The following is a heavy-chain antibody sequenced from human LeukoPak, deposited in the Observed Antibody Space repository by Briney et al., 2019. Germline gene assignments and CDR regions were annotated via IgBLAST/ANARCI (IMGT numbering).Heavy chain of an antibody. CDR2: FDPEDGET. CDR1: GYTLTELS. V-gene: IGHV1-24*01. D-gene: IGHD6-13*01. Sequence: ASVKVSCKVSGYTLTELSMHWVRQAPGKGLEWMGGFDPEDGETIYAQKFQGRVTMTEDTSTDTAYMELSSLRSEDTAVYYCATAGIAAASPSYYYYMDVWGKGTTVTISS. CDR3: ATAGIAAASPSYYYYMDV. J-gene: IGHJ6*03.